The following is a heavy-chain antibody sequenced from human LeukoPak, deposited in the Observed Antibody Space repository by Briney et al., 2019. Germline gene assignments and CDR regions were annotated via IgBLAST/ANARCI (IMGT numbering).Heavy chain of an antibody. V-gene: IGHV3-33*01. Sequence: GGSLRLSCAASGFTFSSYGMHWVRQAPGKGLEWVAVIWYDGSNKYYADSVKGRFTISRDNSKNTLYLQMNSLRAEDTAVYYCAREQDALGSYADGTGPFDYWGQGTLVTVSS. CDR2: IWYDGSNK. J-gene: IGHJ4*02. CDR1: GFTFSSYG. D-gene: IGHD6-13*01. CDR3: AREQDALGSYADGTGPFDY.